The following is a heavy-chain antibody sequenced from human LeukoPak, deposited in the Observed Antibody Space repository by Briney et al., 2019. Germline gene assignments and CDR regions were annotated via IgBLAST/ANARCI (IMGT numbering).Heavy chain of an antibody. V-gene: IGHV1-3*01. CDR1: GYTFTSYA. CDR3: ARMRGRLAFDY. CDR2: INAGNGNT. J-gene: IGHJ4*02. D-gene: IGHD3-10*01. Sequence: ASVKVSCKASGYTFTSYAMHWVRQAPGQRLEWMGWINAGNGNTKYSQKFQGRVTIARDTSASTAYMELSSPRSEDTAVYYCARMRGRLAFDYWGQGTLVTVSS.